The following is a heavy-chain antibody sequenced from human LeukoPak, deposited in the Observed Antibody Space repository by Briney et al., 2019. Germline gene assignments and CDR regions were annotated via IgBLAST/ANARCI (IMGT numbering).Heavy chain of an antibody. Sequence: QSPSVTSAMPVDRASSNSAACNWIRQSPSGGLEWLGMTYIRAPWYNDYAVSVECRITINPDISKIQFYLQLSSVTPEDTAVYYCARDVRRVVGAWGQGTLVIVSS. D-gene: IGHD2-15*01. V-gene: IGHV6-1*01. CDR3: ARDVRRVVGA. J-gene: IGHJ5*02. CDR1: VDRASSNSAA. CDR2: TYIRAPWYN.